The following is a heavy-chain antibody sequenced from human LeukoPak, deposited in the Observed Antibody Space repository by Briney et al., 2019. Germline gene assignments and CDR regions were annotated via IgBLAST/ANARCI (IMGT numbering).Heavy chain of an antibody. CDR1: GFTFSSYW. V-gene: IGHV3-7*01. D-gene: IGHD3-22*01. CDR3: ARDYYDSSGYSSDY. Sequence: PGGSLRPSCAASGFTFSSYWMSWVRQAPGKGLEWVANIKQDGSEKYYVDSVKGRFTISRDNAKNSLYLQMNSLRAEDTAVYYCARDYYDSSGYSSDYWGQGTLVTVSS. J-gene: IGHJ4*02. CDR2: IKQDGSEK.